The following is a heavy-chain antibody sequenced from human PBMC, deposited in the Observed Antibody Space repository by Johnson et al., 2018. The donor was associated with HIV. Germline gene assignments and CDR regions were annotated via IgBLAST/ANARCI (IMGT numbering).Heavy chain of an antibody. D-gene: IGHD6-13*01. Sequence: QVQLVESGGGVVQPGRSLRLSCAASGFTFSSYGMHWVRQAPGKGLEWVAVIWYDGSNKYYADSVKGRFTISRDNSKHTLYLQMNSLRAEDTAVYYCASDSSSWYGSAFDIWGQGTMVTVSS. CDR3: ASDSSSWYGSAFDI. V-gene: IGHV3-33*01. CDR1: GFTFSSYG. J-gene: IGHJ3*02. CDR2: IWYDGSNK.